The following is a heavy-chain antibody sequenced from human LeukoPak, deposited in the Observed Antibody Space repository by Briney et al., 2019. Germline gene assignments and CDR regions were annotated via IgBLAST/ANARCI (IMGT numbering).Heavy chain of an antibody. D-gene: IGHD1-26*01. V-gene: IGHV3-74*01. Sequence: GGSLRLSCAASGFTFSKYWMHWVRQPPGKGPVWVSKINTDGSGAIYADSVRGRFTISRDNAKNTVYLQMNSLRVEDTAVYYCVSFIEERDWGQGILVTVSS. J-gene: IGHJ4*02. CDR3: VSFIEERD. CDR1: GFTFSKYW. CDR2: INTDGSGA.